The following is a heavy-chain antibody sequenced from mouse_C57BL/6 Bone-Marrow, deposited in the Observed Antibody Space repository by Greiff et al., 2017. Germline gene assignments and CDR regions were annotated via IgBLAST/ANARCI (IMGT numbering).Heavy chain of an antibody. V-gene: IGHV1-55*01. J-gene: IGHJ1*03. D-gene: IGHD1-1*01. CDR3: AKVVGWYFDV. CDR2: IYPGSGST. Sequence: VQLQQPGAELVKPGASVKMSCKASGYTFTSYWITWVKQRPGQGLEWIGDIYPGSGSTNYNEKFKSKATLTVDTSSSTAYMRLSSLTSEDSAVYYCAKVVGWYFDVWGTGTTVTVSS. CDR1: GYTFTSYW.